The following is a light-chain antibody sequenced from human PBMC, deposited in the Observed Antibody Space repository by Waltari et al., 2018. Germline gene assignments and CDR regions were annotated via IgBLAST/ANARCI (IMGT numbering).Light chain of an antibody. V-gene: IGKV4-1*01. Sequence: DIVMTQSPDSLAVSLGERATINCKSSQSVLYSSNNNNYLAWYQPKPGQPPKLLIYWASTRESGVPDRFSGSGSGTDFTLTISSLQAEDVAVYYCQQYYSSPWTFGQGTKVEIK. J-gene: IGKJ1*01. CDR1: QSVLYSSNNNNY. CDR3: QQYYSSPWT. CDR2: WAS.